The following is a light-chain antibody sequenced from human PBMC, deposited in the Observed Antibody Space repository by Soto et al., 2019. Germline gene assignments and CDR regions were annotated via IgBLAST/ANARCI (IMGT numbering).Light chain of an antibody. Sequence: QSVLTQPACVSGSPGQSITISCTGTSSDVGGYNYVSWYQQHPGKAPKLMIYEVSNRPSGVSNRFSGSKSGNTASLTISGLQAEDEADYYCSSYTSSSTRVFGTGTKLTV. J-gene: IGLJ1*01. CDR3: SSYTSSSTRV. CDR2: EVS. CDR1: SSDVGGYNY. V-gene: IGLV2-14*01.